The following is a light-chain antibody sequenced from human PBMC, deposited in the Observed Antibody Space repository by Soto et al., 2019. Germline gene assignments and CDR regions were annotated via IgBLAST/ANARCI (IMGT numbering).Light chain of an antibody. J-gene: IGKJ4*01. Sequence: EIVMTQSPATLSVSPGERATLSCRASQSVSSNLAWYQQKPGQAPRLLIYGASTRATGIPARFSGSGSGTEVTLPISSLQSADFAGYYCQQYNNWPPLTFGGGTKVEIK. V-gene: IGKV3-15*01. CDR2: GAS. CDR1: QSVSSN. CDR3: QQYNNWPPLT.